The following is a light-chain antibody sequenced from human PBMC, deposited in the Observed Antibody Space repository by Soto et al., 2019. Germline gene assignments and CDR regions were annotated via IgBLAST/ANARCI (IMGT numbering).Light chain of an antibody. CDR1: SSDVGGYNY. CDR2: EVS. CDR3: CSYAGSNSWV. V-gene: IGLV2-8*01. Sequence: QSALTPPPSASGSPGQSVTISCTGTSSDVGGYNYVSWYQQHPGKAPKLMIYEVSKRPSGVPFRFSASKSANTASLTVSGLQAEDEADYYCCSYAGSNSWVFGGGTKLTVL. J-gene: IGLJ3*02.